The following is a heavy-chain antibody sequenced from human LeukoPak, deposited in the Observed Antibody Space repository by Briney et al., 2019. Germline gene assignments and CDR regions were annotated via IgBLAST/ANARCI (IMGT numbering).Heavy chain of an antibody. CDR3: AHYCSGGSCYSSRGAFDI. CDR1: GGSISSSSYY. D-gene: IGHD2-15*01. Sequence: PSETPSLTCTVSGGSISSSSYYWGWIRQPPGKGLEWIGSIYHSGSTYYNPSLKSRVTISGDTSKNQFSLKLSSVTAADTAVYYCAHYCSGGSCYSSRGAFDIWGQGTMVTVSS. J-gene: IGHJ3*02. CDR2: IYHSGST. V-gene: IGHV4-39*05.